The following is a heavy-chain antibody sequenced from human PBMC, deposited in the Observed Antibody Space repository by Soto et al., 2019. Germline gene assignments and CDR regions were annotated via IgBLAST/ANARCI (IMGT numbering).Heavy chain of an antibody. J-gene: IGHJ4*02. CDR3: TRWNGFDDS. V-gene: IGHV3-23*01. Sequence: EVQLLESGGGSVQPGGSLKLSCGVSGFSIPDYGVTWVRQPPGKGLEWVSGFTGGHGKTFYADSVRGRFTLSREDSRNTVYLQMDSLRVEDTAVYYSTRWNGFDDSWGQGTLVTVAS. CDR2: FTGGHGKT. CDR1: GFSIPDYG. D-gene: IGHD1-1*01.